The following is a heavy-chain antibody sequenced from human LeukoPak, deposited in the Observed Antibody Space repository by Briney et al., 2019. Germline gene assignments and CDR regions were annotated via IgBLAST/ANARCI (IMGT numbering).Heavy chain of an antibody. Sequence: PGGSLRLSCAASGFTFSSYSMNWVRQAPGKGLEWIGSIYYSGSTYYNPSLKSRVTISVDTSKNQFSLKLSSVTAADTAVYYCAGTGYSAKIDYWGQGTLVTVSS. D-gene: IGHD6-13*01. CDR2: IYYSGST. V-gene: IGHV4-59*05. CDR3: AGTGYSAKIDY. CDR1: GFTFSSYSMN. J-gene: IGHJ4*02.